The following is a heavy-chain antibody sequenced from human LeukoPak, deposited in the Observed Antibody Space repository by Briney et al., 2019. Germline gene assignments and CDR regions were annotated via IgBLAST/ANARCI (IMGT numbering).Heavy chain of an antibody. Sequence: EASVKVSCKASGYTFTGYYMHWVRQAPGQGLDWMGWINPNSGGTNYAQNVQGRVTMTRDTSISPAYMEMSRLRSEDTAVYYCARDKYDSSGYYYSYYFDYWGQGTLVTVSS. CDR1: GYTFTGYY. V-gene: IGHV1-2*02. CDR2: INPNSGGT. D-gene: IGHD3-22*01. J-gene: IGHJ4*02. CDR3: ARDKYDSSGYYYSYYFDY.